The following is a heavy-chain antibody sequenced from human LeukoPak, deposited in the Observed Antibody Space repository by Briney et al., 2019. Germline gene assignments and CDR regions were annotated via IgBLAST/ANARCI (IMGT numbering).Heavy chain of an antibody. CDR3: ARGGKIAVAGNGY. CDR1: GYTFTGYY. CDR2: INPNSGGT. V-gene: IGHV1-2*02. Sequence: RASVKVSCKASGYTFTGYYMHWVRQAPGQGLEWMGWINPNSGGTNYAQMFQGRVTMTRDTSISTAYMELSRLRSDDTAVYYCARGGKIAVAGNGYWGQGTLVTVSS. D-gene: IGHD6-19*01. J-gene: IGHJ4*02.